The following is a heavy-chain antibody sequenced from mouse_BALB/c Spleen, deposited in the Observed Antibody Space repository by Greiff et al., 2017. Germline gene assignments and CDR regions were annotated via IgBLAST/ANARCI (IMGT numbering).Heavy chain of an antibody. CDR3: ARDSPYYYGKNYFDY. J-gene: IGHJ2*01. Sequence: QVQLKQSGPGLVAPSQSLSITCTVSGFSLTSYGVHWVRQPPGKGLEWLGVIWAGGSTNYNSALMSRLSISKDNSKSQVFLKMNSLQTDDTAMYYCARDSPYYYGKNYFDYWGQGTTLTVSS. CDR2: IWAGGST. CDR1: GFSLTSYG. V-gene: IGHV2-9*02. D-gene: IGHD1-1*01.